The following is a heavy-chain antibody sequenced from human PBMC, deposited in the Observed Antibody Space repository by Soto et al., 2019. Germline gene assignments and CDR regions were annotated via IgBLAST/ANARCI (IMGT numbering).Heavy chain of an antibody. CDR1: GGSFSGYY. CDR2: INHSGST. V-gene: IGHV4-34*01. J-gene: IGHJ6*03. D-gene: IGHD3-3*01. Sequence: PSETLSLTCAVYGGSFSGYYWSWIRQPPGKGLEWIGEINHSGSTNYNPSLKSRVTISVDTSKNQFSLKLSSVTAADTAVYYCARIPLRFLTRGHYYYMDVWGKGTTVTVSS. CDR3: ARIPLRFLTRGHYYYMDV.